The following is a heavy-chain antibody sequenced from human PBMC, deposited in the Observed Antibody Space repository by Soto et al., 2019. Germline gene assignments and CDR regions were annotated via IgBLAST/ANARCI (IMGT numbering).Heavy chain of an antibody. V-gene: IGHV3-23*01. D-gene: IGHD1-20*01. CDR1: GFTLRNYA. CDR2: ISANDVGT. CDR3: AKDKNDYNWDKRPTFDS. J-gene: IGHJ5*01. Sequence: GGSLRLSCEASGFTLRNYAMTWVRQAPGKGLEWVSLISANDVGTYYAESVKTRFTISTDQSRNTVYLQMDSLRADDTAIYYCAKDKNDYNWDKRPTFDSWGQGTLVTVSS.